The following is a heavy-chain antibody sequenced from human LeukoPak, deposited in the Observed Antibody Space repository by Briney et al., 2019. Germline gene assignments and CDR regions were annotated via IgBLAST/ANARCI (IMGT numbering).Heavy chain of an antibody. D-gene: IGHD3-22*01. CDR2: ISSTSSYI. CDR3: ARDGLIG. CDR1: GFTFSSSS. Sequence: GGFLRLSCAASGFTFSSSSMNWVRQAPGKGLEWVSSISSTSSYIYYVDSVKGRFTISRDNAKNSLYLQMNSLRAEDTAVYYCARDGLIGWGQGTLVTVSS. J-gene: IGHJ4*02. V-gene: IGHV3-21*01.